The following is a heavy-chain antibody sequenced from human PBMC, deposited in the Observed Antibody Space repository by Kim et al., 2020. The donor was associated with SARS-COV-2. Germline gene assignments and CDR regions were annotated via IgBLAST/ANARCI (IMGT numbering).Heavy chain of an antibody. J-gene: IGHJ4*02. CDR2: ISYDGSNK. V-gene: IGHV3-30-3*01. Sequence: GGSLRLSCAASGFTFSSYAMHWVRQAPGKGLEWVAVISYDGSNKYYADSVKGRFTISRDNSKNTLYLQMNSLRAEDTAVYYCARGPYGDYDFFDYWGQGTLVTVSS. D-gene: IGHD4-17*01. CDR1: GFTFSSYA. CDR3: ARGPYGDYDFFDY.